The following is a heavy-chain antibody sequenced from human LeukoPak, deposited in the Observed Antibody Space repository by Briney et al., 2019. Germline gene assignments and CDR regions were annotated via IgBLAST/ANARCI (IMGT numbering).Heavy chain of an antibody. CDR3: ARCSGYGRSLFRFDY. Sequence: PSETLSLTCAVYGGSFSGYYWSWIRQPPGKGLEWIGEINHSGSTNYNPSLKSRVTISVDTSKNQFSLKLSSVTAADTAVYYCARCSGYGRSLFRFDYWGQGTLVTVSS. CDR2: INHSGST. V-gene: IGHV4-34*01. D-gene: IGHD5-12*01. CDR1: GGSFSGYY. J-gene: IGHJ4*02.